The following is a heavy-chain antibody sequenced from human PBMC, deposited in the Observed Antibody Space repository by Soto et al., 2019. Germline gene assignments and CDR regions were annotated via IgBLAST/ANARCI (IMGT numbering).Heavy chain of an antibody. CDR1: GFTFSSYA. V-gene: IGHV3-30-3*01. CDR2: ISYDGSNK. Sequence: QVQLVESGGGVVQPGRSLRLSCAASGFTFSSYAMHWVRQAPGKGLEWVAVISYDGSNKYYADSVKGRFTISRDNSKNTPNLQMNSLRAEDTAVYYWAGIEDGEVWTGYGTAWGQGTLVTVSS. D-gene: IGHD3-3*01. J-gene: IGHJ5*02. CDR3: AGIEDGEVWTGYGTA.